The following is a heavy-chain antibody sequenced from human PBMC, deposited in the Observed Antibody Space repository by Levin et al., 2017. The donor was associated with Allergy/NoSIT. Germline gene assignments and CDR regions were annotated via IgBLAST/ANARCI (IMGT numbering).Heavy chain of an antibody. J-gene: IGHJ4*02. Sequence: ASVKVSCAASGLTVSSNYMSWVRQAPGKGLEWVSLIYSGGNTNYADSVKGRFTISRDNSKNTLYLQMNSLRAEDTAVYYCARTVPYSSSWYAGFDYWGQGTLVTVSS. CDR1: GLTVSSNY. CDR3: ARTVPYSSSWYAGFDY. CDR2: IYSGGNT. D-gene: IGHD6-13*01. V-gene: IGHV3-53*01.